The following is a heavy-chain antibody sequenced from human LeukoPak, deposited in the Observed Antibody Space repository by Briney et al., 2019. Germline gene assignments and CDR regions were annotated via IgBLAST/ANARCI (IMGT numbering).Heavy chain of an antibody. CDR3: ARVMGGLGSRFDY. CDR1: GGTFSSYA. J-gene: IGHJ4*02. Sequence: SVKVSCKASGGTFSSYAISWVRQAPGQGLEWMGGIIPIFGTANYAQKFQGRVTITTDESTSTAYMELSSLRSEDTAVYYCARVMGGLGSRFDYWGQGTLVTVSS. V-gene: IGHV1-69*05. CDR2: IIPIFGTA. D-gene: IGHD3-10*01.